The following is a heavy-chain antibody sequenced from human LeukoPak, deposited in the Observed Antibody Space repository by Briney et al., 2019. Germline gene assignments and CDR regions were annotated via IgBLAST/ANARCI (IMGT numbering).Heavy chain of an antibody. CDR1: GGSFSGYY. Sequence: SETLSLTCAVYGGSFSGYYWSWIRQPPGKGLEWIGEINHSGSTNYNPSLKSRVTISVDTSKNQFSLKLSSVTAADTAVYYCARSYYYGSGSYYRGYYFDYWGQGTLVTVSS. V-gene: IGHV4-34*01. J-gene: IGHJ4*02. CDR3: ARSYYYGSGSYYRGYYFDY. CDR2: INHSGST. D-gene: IGHD3-10*01.